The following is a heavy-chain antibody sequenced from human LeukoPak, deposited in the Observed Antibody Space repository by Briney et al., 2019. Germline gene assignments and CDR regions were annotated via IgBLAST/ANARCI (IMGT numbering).Heavy chain of an antibody. CDR3: ARDSGALWFGELSA. V-gene: IGHV1-69*04. J-gene: IGHJ5*02. D-gene: IGHD3-10*01. CDR2: IIPILGIA. Sequence: ASVKVSCKASGGTFSSYAISWVRQAPGQGLEWMGRIIPILGIANYAQKFQGRVTITVDKSTSTAYMELSSLRSEDTAVYYCARDSGALWFGELSAWGQGTLVTVSS. CDR1: GGTFSSYA.